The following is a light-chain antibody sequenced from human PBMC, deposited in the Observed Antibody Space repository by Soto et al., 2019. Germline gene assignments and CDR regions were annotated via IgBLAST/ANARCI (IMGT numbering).Light chain of an antibody. CDR3: QHYNNWPPYT. Sequence: EILMTQSPATLSVSPGERATLSCRASQSVSNNLAWYQQKVGQAPRLLIYGASTRATGIPARFSGSGSGTEFTLTISSLRSEDFGVYYCQHYNNWPPYTFGQGTKLEIK. CDR1: QSVSNN. J-gene: IGKJ2*01. V-gene: IGKV3-15*01. CDR2: GAS.